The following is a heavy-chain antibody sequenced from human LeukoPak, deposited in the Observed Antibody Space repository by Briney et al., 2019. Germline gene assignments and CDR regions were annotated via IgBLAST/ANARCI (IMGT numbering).Heavy chain of an antibody. CDR2: ISSSSSYI. CDR3: ARDKATRPGSNGYIDY. Sequence: GGSLRLSCAASGFTFSSYSMNWVRQAPGKGLEWVSSISSSSSYIYYADSVKGRFTISRDNAKNSLYLQMNSLRAEDTAVYYCARDKATRPGSNGYIDYWGQGTLVTVSS. CDR1: GFTFSSYS. J-gene: IGHJ4*02. V-gene: IGHV3-21*01. D-gene: IGHD3-22*01.